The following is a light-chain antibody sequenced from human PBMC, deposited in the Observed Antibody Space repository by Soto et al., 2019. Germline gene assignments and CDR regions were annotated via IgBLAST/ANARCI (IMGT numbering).Light chain of an antibody. CDR3: QQSYSIPRT. Sequence: DIQMTQSPSSLSASVGDRVTITCRASQSISNYLNWYQQKPGKAPNLLIYAASSLQSGVPSRFSGSGSGTDFTLTISNLQPEDFATYYCQQSYSIPRTFGPGTKVDIK. J-gene: IGKJ3*01. V-gene: IGKV1-39*01. CDR2: AAS. CDR1: QSISNY.